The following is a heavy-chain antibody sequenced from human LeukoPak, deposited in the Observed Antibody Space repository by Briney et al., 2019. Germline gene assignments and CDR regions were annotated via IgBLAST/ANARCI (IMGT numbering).Heavy chain of an antibody. D-gene: IGHD1-26*01. CDR3: ARDDDSGSSY. Sequence: SETLSLTCTVSGVSISSYYWSWIRQPPGKGLEWIGYIYYSGSTNYNPSLKSRVTITVDTSKNQFSLKLSSVTAADTAVYYCARDDDSGSSYWGQGTLVTVSS. V-gene: IGHV4-59*01. CDR1: GVSISSYY. CDR2: IYYSGST. J-gene: IGHJ4*02.